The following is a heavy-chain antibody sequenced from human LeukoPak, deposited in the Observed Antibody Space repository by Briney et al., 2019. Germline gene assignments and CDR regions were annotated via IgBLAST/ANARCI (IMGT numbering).Heavy chain of an antibody. CDR3: ARQGQACGGFDY. CDR2: MYYSGST. CDR1: GGSINNFY. V-gene: IGHV4-59*04. D-gene: IGHD2-21*01. Sequence: SETLSLTCTVSGGSINNFYCNWIRQPPGKGLEWIGNMYYSGSTYYNPSLKSRVTISVDTSKNPFSLKLSSVTAADRALYYCARQGQACGGFDYWGQGTLVTVSS. J-gene: IGHJ4*02.